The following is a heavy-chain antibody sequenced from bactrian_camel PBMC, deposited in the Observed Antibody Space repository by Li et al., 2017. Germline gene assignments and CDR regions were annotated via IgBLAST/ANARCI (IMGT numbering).Heavy chain of an antibody. D-gene: IGHD3*01. Sequence: VQLVESGGGSVQAGGSLRLPCAASGYTRSGICMGWVRQAPGKGLEWVSSISSGGGITYYTDSVKGRFTISRDNAKNMVALLMNSLKPEDTAMYYCTKDRSYGTRNWVQSTRGQGTQVTVS. CDR3: TKDRSYGTRNWVQST. V-gene: IGHV3S40*01. CDR1: GYTRSGIC. CDR2: ISSGGGIT. J-gene: IGHJ4*01.